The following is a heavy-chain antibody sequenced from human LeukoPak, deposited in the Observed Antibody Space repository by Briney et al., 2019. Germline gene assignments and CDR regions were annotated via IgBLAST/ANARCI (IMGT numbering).Heavy chain of an antibody. CDR1: GFTFSSCS. D-gene: IGHD3-10*01. V-gene: IGHV3-21*01. CDR3: ARDPFGESSY. Sequence: KPGGSLRLSCAASGFTFSSCSMNWVRQAPGKGLEWVSFISSSGNYIYYADSMKGRFTISRDNAKNSLYLQMNSLRAEDTAVYYCARDPFGESSYWGRGTLVTVSS. J-gene: IGHJ4*02. CDR2: ISSSGNYI.